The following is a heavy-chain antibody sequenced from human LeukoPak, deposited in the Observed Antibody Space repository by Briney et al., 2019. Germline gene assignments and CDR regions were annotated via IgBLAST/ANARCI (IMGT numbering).Heavy chain of an antibody. J-gene: IGHJ4*02. CDR2: IYSGGST. D-gene: IGHD6-13*01. CDR1: GFTVSSNY. V-gene: IGHV3-53*01. Sequence: GGSLRLSCAASGFTVSSNYMSWVRQAPGKGLEWVSVIYSGGSTYYADSVKGRFTISRDNSKNTLYFQMNSLRAEDTAVYYCARGSGYSSSWSDYWGQGTLVTVSS. CDR3: ARGSGYSSSWSDY.